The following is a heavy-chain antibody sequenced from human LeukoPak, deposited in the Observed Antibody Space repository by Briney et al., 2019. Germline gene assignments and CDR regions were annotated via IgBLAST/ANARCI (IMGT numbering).Heavy chain of an antibody. CDR2: ISYDGSNK. D-gene: IGHD2-2*01. J-gene: IGHJ6*02. CDR1: GFTFSSYG. V-gene: IGHV3-30*18. CDR3: AKDQWDIVVVPAASSYYGMDV. Sequence: PGGSLRLSCAASGFTFSSYGMHWVRQAPGKELEWVAVISYDGSNKYYADSVKGRFTISRGNSKNTLYLQMNSLRAEDTAVYYRAKDQWDIVVVPAASSYYGMDVWGQGTTVTVSS.